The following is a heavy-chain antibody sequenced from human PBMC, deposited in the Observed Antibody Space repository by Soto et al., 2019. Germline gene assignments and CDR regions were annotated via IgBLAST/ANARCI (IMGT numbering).Heavy chain of an antibody. CDR1: GFTFSDYY. Sequence: VGSLRLSCAASGFTFSDYYMSWIRQAPGKGLEWISYISGRNTFTQYADSVKGRFTISRDNAKNSLYLQLNSLTAEDTAVYYCARDGGVIIPGAIGGGYGLDVWGQGTTVTVSS. CDR2: ISGRNTFT. CDR3: ARDGGVIIPGAIGGGYGLDV. J-gene: IGHJ6*02. V-gene: IGHV3-11*06. D-gene: IGHD2-2*02.